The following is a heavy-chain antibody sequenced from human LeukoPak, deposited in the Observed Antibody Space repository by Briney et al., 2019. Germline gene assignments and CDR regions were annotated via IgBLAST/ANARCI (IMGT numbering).Heavy chain of an antibody. V-gene: IGHV4-59*01. D-gene: IGHD4-17*01. J-gene: IGHJ5*02. CDR2: IYNSWTT. CDR3: ARASPTVTTGGMNWFDP. CDR1: GGSISSYY. Sequence: SSETLSLTCTVSGGSISSYYCSWIRQPPGKGLEWIGYIYNSWTTNYNPSLKSRVTISVDTSKNQFSLKLTSVTAADTAVYYCARASPTVTTGGMNWFDPWGQGTLVTVSS.